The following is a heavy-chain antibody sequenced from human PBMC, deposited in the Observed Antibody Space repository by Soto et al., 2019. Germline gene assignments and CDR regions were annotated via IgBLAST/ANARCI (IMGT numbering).Heavy chain of an antibody. CDR3: AREQILAGFDY. Sequence: SETLSLTCTVSGGSISSGDYYWSWIRQPPGKGLEWIGYIYYSGSTYYNPSLKSRVTISVDTSKNQFSLKLSSVTAADTAVYYCAREQILAGFDYWGQGTLVTVSS. J-gene: IGHJ4*02. V-gene: IGHV4-30-4*01. CDR2: IYYSGST. CDR1: GGSISSGDYY. D-gene: IGHD2-15*01.